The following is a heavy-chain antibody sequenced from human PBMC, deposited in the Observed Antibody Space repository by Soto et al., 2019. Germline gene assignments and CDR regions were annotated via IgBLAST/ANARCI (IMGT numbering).Heavy chain of an antibody. CDR2: IHHSGSS. J-gene: IGHJ4*01. Sequence: SETLSLTCAVSGGSISNHDWWSWVRQPPGESLEWIGEIHHSGSSNYNPSLQSRVTISVDKSKNQLSLKLTSVAAADTAVYFGVCNGYYSLDQWGQGNLVTVSS. CDR3: VCNGYYSLDQ. V-gene: IGHV4-4*02. D-gene: IGHD3-3*01. CDR1: GGSISNHDW.